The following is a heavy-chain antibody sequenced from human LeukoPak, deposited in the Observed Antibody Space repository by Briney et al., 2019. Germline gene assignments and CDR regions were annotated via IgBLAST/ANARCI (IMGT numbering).Heavy chain of an antibody. Sequence: SETLSLTYTVSGGSISSGSYYWSWIRQPAGKGLEWIGRIYTSGSTNYNPSLKSRVTVSVDTSKNQFSLKLSSVTAADTAVYYCARHGVSVEMATISYPDAEYSDAFDIWGQGTMVTVSS. V-gene: IGHV4-61*02. CDR1: GGSISSGSYY. CDR2: IYTSGST. D-gene: IGHD5-24*01. CDR3: ARHGVSVEMATISYPDAEYSDAFDI. J-gene: IGHJ3*02.